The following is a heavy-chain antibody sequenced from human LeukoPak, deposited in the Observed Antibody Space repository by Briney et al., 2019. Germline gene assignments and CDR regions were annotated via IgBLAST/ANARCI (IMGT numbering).Heavy chain of an antibody. CDR2: IYHSGST. D-gene: IGHD2-2*01. CDR3: ARVVVVPAAMTFWFDP. V-gene: IGHV4-4*02. CDR1: GGSISSSNW. J-gene: IGHJ5*02. Sequence: PSGTLSLTCAVSGGSISSSNWWSWVRQPPGKGLEWIGEIYHSGSTNYNPSLKSRVTISVDKSKNQFSLKLSSVTAADTAVYYCARVVVVPAAMTFWFDPWGQGTLVTVSS.